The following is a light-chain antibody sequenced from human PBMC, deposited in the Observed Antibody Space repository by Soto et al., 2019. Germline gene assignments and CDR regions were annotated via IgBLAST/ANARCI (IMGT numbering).Light chain of an antibody. J-gene: IGLJ3*02. CDR3: CSYAGSSTWV. V-gene: IGLV2-23*01. CDR2: EGS. CDR1: ISDVGGYNY. Sequence: QSVLTQPASVSGSPGQSITISCTGTISDVGGYNYVSWYQQHPGKAPKLMIYEGSKRPSGVSNRFSGSKSGNTASLTISGLQAEDEADYYCCSYAGSSTWVFGGGTKVTVL.